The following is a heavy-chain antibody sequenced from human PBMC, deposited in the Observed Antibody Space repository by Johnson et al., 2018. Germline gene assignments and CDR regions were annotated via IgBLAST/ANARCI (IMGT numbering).Heavy chain of an antibody. J-gene: IGHJ3*02. Sequence: QVGLREGGPGLVKPSETLSLTCTVSGGSISSFYWSWIRQPPGKGLEWIGYIYYSGSTNYNPPLKSRVPISVETSKNQFSLNLTSVNAADTAVYYCARWTLRPVDAFDIWGQGTMVTVSS. V-gene: IGHV4-59*01. CDR3: ARWTLRPVDAFDI. CDR2: IYYSGST. CDR1: GGSISSFY. D-gene: IGHD3-3*01.